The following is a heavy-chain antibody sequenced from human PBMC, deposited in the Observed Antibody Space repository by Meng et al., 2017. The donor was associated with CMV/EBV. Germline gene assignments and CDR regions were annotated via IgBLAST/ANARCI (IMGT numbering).Heavy chain of an antibody. D-gene: IGHD5-18*01. Sequence: SVKVSCKASGGTFSSYAISWVRQAPGQGLEWMGGIIPIFGTANYAQKFQGRVTITTDESTSTAYMELSRLRSDDTAVYYCARDRQLWLKGERLADYWGQGTLVIVSS. CDR1: GGTFSSYA. V-gene: IGHV1-69*05. CDR2: IIPIFGTA. CDR3: ARDRQLWLKGERLADY. J-gene: IGHJ4*02.